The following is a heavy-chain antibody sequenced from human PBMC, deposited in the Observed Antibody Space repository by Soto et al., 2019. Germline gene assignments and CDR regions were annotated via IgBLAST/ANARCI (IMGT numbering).Heavy chain of an antibody. CDR2: IIPIFGTA. D-gene: IGHD6-19*01. V-gene: IGHV1-69*06. CDR3: ARDMRIAVAGTGGGFDP. CDR1: GGTFSSYA. J-gene: IGHJ5*02. Sequence: QVQLVQSGAEVKKPGSSVKVSCKASGGTFSSYAISWLRQSPGQGREWMGGIIPIFGTANYAQKFQGRVTITADKSTSTAYMELSSLRSEDTAVYYCARDMRIAVAGTGGGFDPWGQGTLVTVSS.